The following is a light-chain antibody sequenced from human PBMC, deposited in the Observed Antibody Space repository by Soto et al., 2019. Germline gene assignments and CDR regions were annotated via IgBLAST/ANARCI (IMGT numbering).Light chain of an antibody. CDR1: QSISNH. CDR3: QQSYSSPPT. V-gene: IGKV1-39*01. CDR2: AAS. Sequence: MHMTQSPSSLSASLKDGFIINVRASQSISNHLNWYQQKPGKAPKLLIFAASSLQSGVPSRFSDSRSGPDFTLTISSLQPEDFATYYCQQSYSSPPTFGQGTKV. J-gene: IGKJ1*01.